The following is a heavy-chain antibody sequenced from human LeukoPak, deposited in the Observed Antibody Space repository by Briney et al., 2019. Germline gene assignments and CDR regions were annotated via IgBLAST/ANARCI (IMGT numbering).Heavy chain of an antibody. D-gene: IGHD3-9*01. CDR2: IYHSGYT. Sequence: SETLSLTCAVSGGSISSGGYSWSWIRQAPGKGLEWIGNIYHSGYTYYNPSLRSRVTISVDRSMNQFSLKLSSVTAADTAVYYCARVYRTDWLLYWYFDLWGRGTLVTVSS. CDR3: ARVYRTDWLLYWYFDL. J-gene: IGHJ2*01. V-gene: IGHV4-30-2*01. CDR1: GGSISSGGYS.